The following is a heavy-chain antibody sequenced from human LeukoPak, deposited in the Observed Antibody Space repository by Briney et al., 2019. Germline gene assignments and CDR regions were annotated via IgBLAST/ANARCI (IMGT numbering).Heavy chain of an antibody. D-gene: IGHD5-12*01. CDR1: GGSISSHY. Sequence: SETLSLTCTVSGGSISSHYWSWIRQPPGKGLEWIGYIYYTGNTNHNPSLKSQVTVSVDTSKNQISLKLYSVTAADTAVYYCARGPLGSGYTYFDYWGQGTLVTVSS. J-gene: IGHJ4*02. CDR3: ARGPLGSGYTYFDY. V-gene: IGHV4-59*11. CDR2: IYYTGNT.